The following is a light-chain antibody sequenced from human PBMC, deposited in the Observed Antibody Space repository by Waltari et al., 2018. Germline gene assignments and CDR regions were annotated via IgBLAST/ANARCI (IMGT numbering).Light chain of an antibody. CDR1: SGNSSNI. CDR2: VNSDGSH. J-gene: IGLJ3*02. Sequence: QLVLTQSPSASASLGASVKLTCTLSSGNSSNIIAWLQQQPEKGPRYLMKVNSDGSHSKGDEIPDRFSGSSSGAERYLTISSVQSEDEADYYCQTGGHGTWVFGGGTTLTVL. CDR3: QTGGHGTWV. V-gene: IGLV4-69*01.